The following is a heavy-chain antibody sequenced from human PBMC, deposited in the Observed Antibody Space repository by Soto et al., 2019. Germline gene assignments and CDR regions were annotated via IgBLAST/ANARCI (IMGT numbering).Heavy chain of an antibody. J-gene: IGHJ5*02. CDR3: ARMRSRNWFDP. Sequence: SGPTLVNPTQTLTLTCTFSGFSLSTSGMCVIWVRQAPGKALEWLALIDWDDDKYYSTSLKTRLTISKDTSKNQVFLTLTNMDPEETATYYCARMRSRNWFDPWGQGTPVTVSS. CDR2: IDWDDDK. V-gene: IGHV2-70*20. CDR1: GFSLSTSGMC.